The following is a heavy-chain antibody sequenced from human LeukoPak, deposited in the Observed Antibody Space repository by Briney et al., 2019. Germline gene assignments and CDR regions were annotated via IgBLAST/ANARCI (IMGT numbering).Heavy chain of an antibody. D-gene: IGHD6-13*01. J-gene: IGHJ4*02. CDR1: GGTFSSYA. CDR3: ARDKFEEQQLVDY. V-gene: IGHV1-69*04. CDR2: IIPILGIA. Sequence: ASVTVSCKASGGTFSSYAISWVRQAPGQGLEWMGRIIPILGIANYAQKFQGRVTITADKSTSTAYMELSSLRSEDTAVYYCARDKFEEQQLVDYWGQGTLVTVSS.